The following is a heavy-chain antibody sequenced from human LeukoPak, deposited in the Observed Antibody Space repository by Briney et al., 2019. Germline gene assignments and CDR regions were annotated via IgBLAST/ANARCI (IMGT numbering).Heavy chain of an antibody. D-gene: IGHD6-19*01. Sequence: SETLSLTCTVSSGSISRSYYYWGWMRQPPGKGLEWIGSVYYNGNTFYSPSLKSRVTISVDTSKNHFSLGLISVTAADTAVYYCARHEHKAVAGDTWGQGILVTVSS. CDR1: SGSISRSYYY. CDR3: ARHEHKAVAGDT. J-gene: IGHJ5*02. CDR2: VYYNGNT. V-gene: IGHV4-39*01.